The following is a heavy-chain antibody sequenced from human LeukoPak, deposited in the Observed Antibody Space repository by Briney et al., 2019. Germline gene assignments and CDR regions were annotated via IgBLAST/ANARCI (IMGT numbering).Heavy chain of an antibody. D-gene: IGHD4-17*01. CDR2: ISYDGSNK. CDR1: GFTFSSYG. V-gene: IGHV3-30*18. CDR3: AKDPGSTVTTSDY. J-gene: IGHJ4*02. Sequence: GGSLRLSCAASGFTFSSYGMHWVRQAPGKGLEWVAVISYDGSNKYYADSVKGRFTIFRDNSKNTLYLQMNSLRAEDTAVYYCAKDPGSTVTTSDYWGQGTLVTVSS.